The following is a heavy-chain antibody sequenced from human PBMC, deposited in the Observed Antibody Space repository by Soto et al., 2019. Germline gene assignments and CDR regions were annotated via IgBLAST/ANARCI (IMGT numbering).Heavy chain of an antibody. CDR1: GASVSSGDYY. CDR2: IYFSWAT. D-gene: IGHD6-19*01. CDR3: VRVREDDSSGSYLDY. V-gene: IGHV4-61*03. J-gene: IGHJ4*02. Sequence: QVQLQEAGPGLVKPSETLALTCSVSGASVSSGDYYWSWIRQPPGQVLEWIGYIYFSWATSYDPSHKRRVSISIDTFNHHFSLKLKSVTAADTAVYYCVRVREDDSSGSYLDYWGPRLLVRVSS.